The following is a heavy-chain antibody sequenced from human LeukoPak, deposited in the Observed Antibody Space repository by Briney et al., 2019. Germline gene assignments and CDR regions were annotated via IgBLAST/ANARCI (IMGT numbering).Heavy chain of an antibody. CDR1: GGSISSSNYY. Sequence: SETLSLTCTVSGGSISSSNYYWGWIRQPPGKGLEWIGEINHSGSTNYNPSLKSRVTISVDTSKNQFPLKLSSVTAADTAVYYCARVYYDFWSGFERDAFDIWGQGTMVTVSS. V-gene: IGHV4-39*06. D-gene: IGHD3-3*01. CDR3: ARVYYDFWSGFERDAFDI. J-gene: IGHJ3*02. CDR2: INHSGST.